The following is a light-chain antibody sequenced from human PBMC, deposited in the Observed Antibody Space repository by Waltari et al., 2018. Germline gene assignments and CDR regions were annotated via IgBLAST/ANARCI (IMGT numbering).Light chain of an antibody. Sequence: DIVMTQSPLSLSVTPGEPASISCRSSQSLLHSSGNTFLDWYLQKPGQSPQLLIYLISNRDSGVPDRFSGSGSGTDFTLKISRGEAEDVGVYFCMQARQTPWTFGQGTKVEIK. CDR3: MQARQTPWT. CDR2: LIS. CDR1: QSLLHSSGNTF. J-gene: IGKJ1*01. V-gene: IGKV2-28*01.